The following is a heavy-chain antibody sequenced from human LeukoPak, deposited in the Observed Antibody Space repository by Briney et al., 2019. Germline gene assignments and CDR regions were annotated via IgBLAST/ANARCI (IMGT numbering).Heavy chain of an antibody. CDR3: ARGGSTQTDTAMVDY. D-gene: IGHD5-18*01. Sequence: PSETLSLTCAVSGYSISSGYYWGWIRQPPGKGLEWIGSIYHSGSTYYNPSLKSRVTISVDTSKNQFSLKLSSVTAADTAVYYCARGGSTQTDTAMVDYWGQGTLVTVSS. CDR2: IYHSGST. V-gene: IGHV4-38-2*01. CDR1: GYSISSGYY. J-gene: IGHJ4*02.